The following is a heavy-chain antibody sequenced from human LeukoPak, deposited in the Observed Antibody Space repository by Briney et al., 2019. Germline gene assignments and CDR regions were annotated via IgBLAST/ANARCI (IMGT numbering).Heavy chain of an antibody. Sequence: GGSLRLSCVASGFTFSSYAMTWVRQAPGKGLEGVSSISSSISYIYYADPVKGRFTTSRDNAKNSLYLKMNSLSAEDTVVYYCARAEGPPYYDILTGYYTGGYYYYMDVWGKGTTVTVSS. CDR1: GFTFSSYA. V-gene: IGHV3-21*01. D-gene: IGHD3-9*01. CDR3: ARAEGPPYYDILTGYYTGGYYYYMDV. CDR2: ISSSISYI. J-gene: IGHJ6*03.